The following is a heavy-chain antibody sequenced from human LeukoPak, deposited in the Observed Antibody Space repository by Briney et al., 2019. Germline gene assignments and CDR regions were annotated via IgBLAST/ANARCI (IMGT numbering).Heavy chain of an antibody. CDR3: ARHRFSGWSTPNYYYYGMDV. CDR1: GYTLTSYG. Sequence: ASVKVSCKDSGYTLTSYGISWVRQAPGQGREWMGWISAYNGNTNYAQKLQGRVTMTTDTSTSTAYMELRSLRSDDTAVYYCARHRFSGWSTPNYYYYGMDVWGQGTTVTVSS. J-gene: IGHJ6*02. CDR2: ISAYNGNT. D-gene: IGHD6-19*01. V-gene: IGHV1-18*01.